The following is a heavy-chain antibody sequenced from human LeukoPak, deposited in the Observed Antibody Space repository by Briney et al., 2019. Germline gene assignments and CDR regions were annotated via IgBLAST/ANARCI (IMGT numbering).Heavy chain of an antibody. CDR2: ISDSGGGT. V-gene: IGHV3-23*01. CDR1: GFTFSSYW. Sequence: GGSLRPSCAASGFTFSSYWMNWARQAPGQGLEWVSGISDSGGGTYYADSVKGRFTISRDNSKNTLYLQMSSLRAEDTAVYYCAKLPGRAADYWGQGTLVTVSS. J-gene: IGHJ4*02. CDR3: AKLPGRAADY.